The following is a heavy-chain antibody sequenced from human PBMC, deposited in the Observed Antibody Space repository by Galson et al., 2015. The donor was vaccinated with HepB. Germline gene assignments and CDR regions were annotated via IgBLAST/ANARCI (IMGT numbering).Heavy chain of an antibody. CDR3: AKGKNRVRLVQLDY. Sequence: SLRLSCAASGFTFDDYAMHWVRQAPGKGLEWVSGISWNSGSIGYADSVKGRFTISRDNAKNSLYLQMNSLRAEDTALYYCAKGKNRVRLVQLDYWGQGTLVTVSS. CDR1: GFTFDDYA. J-gene: IGHJ4*02. CDR2: ISWNSGSI. V-gene: IGHV3-9*01. D-gene: IGHD6-19*01.